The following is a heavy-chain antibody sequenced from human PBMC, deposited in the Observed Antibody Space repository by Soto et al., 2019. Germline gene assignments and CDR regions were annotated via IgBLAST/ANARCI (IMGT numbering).Heavy chain of an antibody. CDR2: ITSGSSFI. Sequence: EAQLVESGGGLVKPGGSLRVSCVASAFAFSSYSLNWVRQAPGKGLEWVSSITSGSSFIDYADSVKGRFTISRDDAKTSLFLQMSSLRADDTAVYYCARSQRNGAMDVWGQGTTVTVSS. D-gene: IGHD2-8*01. V-gene: IGHV3-21*01. CDR3: ARSQRNGAMDV. J-gene: IGHJ6*02. CDR1: AFAFSSYS.